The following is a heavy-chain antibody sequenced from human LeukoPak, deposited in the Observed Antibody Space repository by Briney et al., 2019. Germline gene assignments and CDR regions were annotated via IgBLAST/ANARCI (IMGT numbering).Heavy chain of an antibody. CDR3: ARSGFGELSHWFDP. V-gene: IGHV4-59*01. J-gene: IGHJ5*02. D-gene: IGHD3-10*01. CDR2: IYYSGST. Sequence: SETLSLTCTVSGGSISSYYWSWIRQPPGKGLEWIGYIYYSGSTNYNPSLKSRVIISVDTSKNQFSLKLSSVTAADTAVYYCARSGFGELSHWFDPWGQGTLVTVSS. CDR1: GGSISSYY.